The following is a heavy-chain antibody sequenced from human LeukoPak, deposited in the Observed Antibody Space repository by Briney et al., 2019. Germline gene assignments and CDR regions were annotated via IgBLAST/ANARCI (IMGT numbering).Heavy chain of an antibody. V-gene: IGHV3-23*01. CDR3: AKDIQLST. CDR1: GFTSRDAA. J-gene: IGHJ3*01. Sequence: GGSLRLSCAASGFTSRDAAMTWVRQAPGKGLEWVSLISFSGDNSYYADSVKGRFTISRDNSKNTLSLQMNSLRVEDTAIYYCAKDIQLSTWGLGTMVTVSS. CDR2: ISFSGDNS. D-gene: IGHD5-24*01.